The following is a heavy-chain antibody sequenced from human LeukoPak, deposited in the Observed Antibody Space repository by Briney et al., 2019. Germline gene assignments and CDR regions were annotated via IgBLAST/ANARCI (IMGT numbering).Heavy chain of an antibody. CDR2: IYPGDSDI. V-gene: IGHV5-51*01. CDR1: GYSFSTYW. Sequence: GESLKISCKGSGYSFSTYWIAWVRQMPGKGLEWMAIIYPGDSDIKYSPSFQGQVTISADKSISTAYLQWSSLKASDTAMYYCARLSGGYSGYFTDWGQGTLVTVSS. D-gene: IGHD5-12*01. J-gene: IGHJ4*02. CDR3: ARLSGGYSGYFTD.